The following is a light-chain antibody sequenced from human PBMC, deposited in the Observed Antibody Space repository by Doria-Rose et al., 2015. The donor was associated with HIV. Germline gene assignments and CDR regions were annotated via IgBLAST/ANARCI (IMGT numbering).Light chain of an antibody. Sequence: TQSPGTLSLSPGERATLSCRASQSFSSTYLAWYQQKPGQAPSLLIYDGSTRATGVPDRFSASGSGTDFSLTINRLEPEDFALYYCHQYGTSWTFGQGTKVEI. J-gene: IGKJ1*01. V-gene: IGKV3-20*01. CDR2: DGS. CDR3: HQYGTSWT. CDR1: QSFSSTY.